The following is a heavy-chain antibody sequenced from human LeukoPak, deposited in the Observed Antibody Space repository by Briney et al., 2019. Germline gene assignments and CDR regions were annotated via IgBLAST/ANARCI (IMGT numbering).Heavy chain of an antibody. CDR3: AREGYSSGSRTGIDY. CDR2: ISGSGGST. D-gene: IGHD5-18*01. Sequence: GGSLRLSCAASGFTFSSYAMSWVRQAPGKGLEWVSAISGSGGSTYYADSVKGRFTISRDNSKNTVSLQMNSLRIDDTAVYYCAREGYSSGSRTGIDYWGQGTLVTVSS. V-gene: IGHV3-23*01. J-gene: IGHJ4*02. CDR1: GFTFSSYA.